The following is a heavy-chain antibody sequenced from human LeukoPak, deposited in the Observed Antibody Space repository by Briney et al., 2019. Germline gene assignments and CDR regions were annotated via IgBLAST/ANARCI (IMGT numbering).Heavy chain of an antibody. J-gene: IGHJ3*02. V-gene: IGHV4-4*07. CDR2: IYTSGST. D-gene: IGHD5/OR15-5a*01. Sequence: PSETLSLTCTASGGTLRSYYLSWIRQPAGKGLEWIGRIYTSGSTNYNPSPKNRVTMLFDTSKNQFSLKLSSVTAEDTAVYCCARDLSTTHDAFDIWGQGTMVTVSS. CDR1: GGTLRSYY. CDR3: ARDLSTTHDAFDI.